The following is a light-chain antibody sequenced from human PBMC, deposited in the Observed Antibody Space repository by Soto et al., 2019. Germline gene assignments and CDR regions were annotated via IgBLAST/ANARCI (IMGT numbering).Light chain of an antibody. Sequence: EIVLTQSPGTLSLSPGERATLFCRASQSVATSQLAWYQQKPGQAPRFLMGESSRATGVPDRFIASGSGTDFTLTISSLQLDDFATYYCQQYNSYSRTFGKGTKVDIK. CDR3: QQYNSYSRT. CDR1: QSVATSQ. V-gene: IGKV3-20*01. CDR2: GES. J-gene: IGKJ1*01.